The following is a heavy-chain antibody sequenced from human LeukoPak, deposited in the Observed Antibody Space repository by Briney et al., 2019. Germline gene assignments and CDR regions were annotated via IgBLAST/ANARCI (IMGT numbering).Heavy chain of an antibody. D-gene: IGHD3-9*01. Sequence: GGSLRLSCAASGFTFSSYSMNWVRQAPGKGLEWVSSISSSSSYIYYADSVKGRFTISRDNAKNSLYLQMNSLRAEDTAVYYCARDLYYDILTGYFDYCGQGTLVTVSS. V-gene: IGHV3-21*01. CDR2: ISSSSSYI. CDR3: ARDLYYDILTGYFDY. J-gene: IGHJ4*02. CDR1: GFTFSSYS.